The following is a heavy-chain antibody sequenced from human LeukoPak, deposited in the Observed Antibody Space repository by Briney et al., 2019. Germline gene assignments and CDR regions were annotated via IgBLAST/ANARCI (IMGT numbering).Heavy chain of an antibody. CDR3: ARAFYYMDV. CDR2: INHSGST. CDR1: GGSFSGYY. Sequence: SETLSLTCAVYGGSFSGYYWSWIRQPPGKGLEWIGEINHSGSTNYNPSLKSRVTISVDTSKNQFSLKLSSVTAADTAVYYCARAFYYMDVWGRGTTVTVSS. J-gene: IGHJ6*03. V-gene: IGHV4-34*01.